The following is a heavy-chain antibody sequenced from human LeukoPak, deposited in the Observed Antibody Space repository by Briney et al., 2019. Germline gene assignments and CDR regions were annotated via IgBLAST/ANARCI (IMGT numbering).Heavy chain of an antibody. V-gene: IGHV4-34*01. J-gene: IGHJ5*02. Sequence: SETLSLTCAVYGGSFSGYYWSWIRQPPGKGLEWIGEINHSGGTNYNPSLKSRVTISVDTSKNQFSLKLSSVTAADTAVYYCARRVLLWFGERNNWFDPWGQGTLVTVSS. CDR2: INHSGGT. CDR1: GGSFSGYY. D-gene: IGHD3-10*01. CDR3: ARRVLLWFGERNNWFDP.